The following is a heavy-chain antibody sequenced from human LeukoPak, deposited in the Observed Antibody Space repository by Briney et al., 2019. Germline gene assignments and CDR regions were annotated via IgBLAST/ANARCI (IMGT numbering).Heavy chain of an antibody. CDR3: ARARAIFGVVIIPPYMDV. CDR1: GGSISSYY. CDR2: IYYSGST. J-gene: IGHJ6*03. V-gene: IGHV4-59*01. Sequence: SSETLSLTCTVSGGSISSYYWSWIRQPPGKGLEWIGYIYYSGSTNYNPSLKRRVTISVDTSKNQFSLKLSSVTAADTAVYYCARARAIFGVVIIPPYMDVWGKGTTVTVSS. D-gene: IGHD3-3*01.